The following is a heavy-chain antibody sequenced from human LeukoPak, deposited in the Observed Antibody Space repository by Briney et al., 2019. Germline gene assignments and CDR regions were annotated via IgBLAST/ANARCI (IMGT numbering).Heavy chain of an antibody. J-gene: IGHJ4*02. V-gene: IGHV4-39*01. CDR3: ARPWFGESGHGGVFDY. Sequence: PSETLSLTCTVSGGSISSSSYYWAWIRQPPGKGLEWIGSIYYGVITYYNPYLKSRVTISVDTSKNQFSLKLSSVTAADTAVYYCARPWFGESGHGGVFDYWGQGTLVTVSS. D-gene: IGHD3-10*01. CDR2: IYYGVIT. CDR1: GGSISSSSYY.